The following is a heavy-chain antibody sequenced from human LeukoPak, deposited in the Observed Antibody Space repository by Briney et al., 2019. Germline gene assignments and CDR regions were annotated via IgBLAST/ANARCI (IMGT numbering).Heavy chain of an antibody. CDR2: IKQDGREK. Sequence: GGSLRLSCAASGFIFSNYWLTWVRQSPGKGLEWLASIKQDGREKKYVDSVKGRFTISRDNSKNTVYLQMNNMRVDDTAIYYCARVAGWHWFDPWGQGTLVTVSS. CDR1: GFIFSNYW. CDR3: ARVAGWHWFDP. V-gene: IGHV3-7*03. D-gene: IGHD6-19*01. J-gene: IGHJ5*02.